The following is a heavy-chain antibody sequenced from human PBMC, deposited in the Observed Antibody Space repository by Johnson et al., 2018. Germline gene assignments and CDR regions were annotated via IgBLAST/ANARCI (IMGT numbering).Heavy chain of an antibody. J-gene: IGHJ6*03. CDR2: ISWNSGDI. V-gene: IGHV3-9*01. Sequence: VQLVQSGGDLVQPGRSLRLSCAASGFIFDEFAMHWVRQAPGKGLEWVSGISWNSGDIGYADSVKGRFTVSRDNAKNSLYLQMNGLRAEDTAFYYCAKDRSTGRFYYYYMDVWGKGTTVTVSS. D-gene: IGHD3-3*01. CDR3: AKDRSTGRFYYYYMDV. CDR1: GFIFDEFA.